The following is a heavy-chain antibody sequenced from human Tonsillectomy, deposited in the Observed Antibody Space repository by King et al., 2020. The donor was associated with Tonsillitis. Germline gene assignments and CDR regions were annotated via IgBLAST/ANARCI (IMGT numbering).Heavy chain of an antibody. CDR1: GFTFSSYA. CDR2: ISNIDDIT. Sequence: EVQLVESGGGLVQPGESLRLSCAASGFTFSSYAMSWVRQAPGKGLELVSGISNIDDITYYTDSVKGRFTISRENSKNTVYLLMTSLRAEDTAIYYCAKRFSANSGAFDYWGQGTLVSVSS. CDR3: AKRFSANSGAFDY. J-gene: IGHJ4*02. V-gene: IGHV3-23*04. D-gene: IGHD2-21*01.